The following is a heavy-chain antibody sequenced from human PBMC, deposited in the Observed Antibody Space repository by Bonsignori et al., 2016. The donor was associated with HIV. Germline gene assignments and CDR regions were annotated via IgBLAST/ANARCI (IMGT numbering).Heavy chain of an antibody. V-gene: IGHV4-34*01. CDR2: INHSGST. CDR3: ARGKTNSLFDY. D-gene: IGHD1-7*01. Sequence: WIRQPPGKGLEWIGEINHSGSTNYNPSLKSRVTISVDTSKNQFFLKLSSVTAADTAVYYCARGKTNSLFDYWGQGTLVTVSS. J-gene: IGHJ4*02.